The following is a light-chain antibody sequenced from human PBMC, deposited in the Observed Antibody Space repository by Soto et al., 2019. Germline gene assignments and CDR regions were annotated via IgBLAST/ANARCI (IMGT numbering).Light chain of an antibody. V-gene: IGKV1-12*01. J-gene: IGKJ4*01. Sequence: DIQMTQSPSSVSASVGDRVTITCRASQGISSWLAWYQQKPGKAPKLLMYTLSSLQSGVPSRFSSRGSGTAFTLTISSLQPEEFATYYCQPANSFPLPFGGGTKVEIK. CDR1: QGISSW. CDR3: QPANSFPLP. CDR2: TLS.